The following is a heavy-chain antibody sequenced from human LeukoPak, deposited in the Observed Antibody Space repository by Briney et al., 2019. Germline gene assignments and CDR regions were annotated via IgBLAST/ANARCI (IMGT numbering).Heavy chain of an antibody. CDR1: GDSISSYY. D-gene: IGHD2-8*02. V-gene: IGHV4-59*01. Sequence: SETLSLTYTVSGDSISSYYWSSIRQPPGKRLEWIGYIYYTGSTNYNSSLKSRVSISVDTSKNHFSLNLSSVTAADTAVYYCVRSGPYWNYYGMDVWGQGTTVTVSS. CDR3: VRSGPYWNYYGMDV. J-gene: IGHJ6*02. CDR2: IYYTGST.